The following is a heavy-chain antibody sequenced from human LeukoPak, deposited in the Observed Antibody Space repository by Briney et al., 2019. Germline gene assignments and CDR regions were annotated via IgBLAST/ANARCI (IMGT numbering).Heavy chain of an antibody. CDR2: INHSGST. V-gene: IGHV4-34*01. Sequence: SETLSLTCAVYGGSFSGHYWSWIRQPPGKGLEWIGEINHSGSTNYNPSLESRVTISVDTSKNHFSLKLSSVTAADTAVYYCARRQAAAWGIEYWGQGTLVTVSS. CDR3: ARRQAAAWGIEY. CDR1: GGSFSGHY. J-gene: IGHJ4*02. D-gene: IGHD7-27*01.